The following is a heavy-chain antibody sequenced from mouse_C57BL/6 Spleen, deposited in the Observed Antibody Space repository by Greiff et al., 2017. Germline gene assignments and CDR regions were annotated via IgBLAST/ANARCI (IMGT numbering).Heavy chain of an antibody. D-gene: IGHD2-2*01. CDR3: AREMVTTTGYAMDY. CDR1: GYAFSSYW. J-gene: IGHJ4*01. Sequence: VQRVESGAELVKPGASVKISCKASGYAFSSYWMNWVKQRPGKGLEWIGQIYPGDGDTNYNGKFKGKATLTADKSSSTAYMQLSLLTSEDSAVYFCAREMVTTTGYAMDYWGQGTSVTVSS. CDR2: IYPGDGDT. V-gene: IGHV1-80*01.